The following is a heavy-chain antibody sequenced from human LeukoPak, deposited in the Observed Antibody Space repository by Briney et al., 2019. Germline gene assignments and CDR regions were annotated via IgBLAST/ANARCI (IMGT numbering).Heavy chain of an antibody. D-gene: IGHD3-22*01. Sequence: PGGSLRLSRTASGFTFNNYAMTWVRQAPGKGLEWVSAITGSGAYTNYADSVKGRFTISRDNSKNTIYLQMNSLRAEDTATYYCAKRSSTSSGYFDFWGRGTLVTVSS. CDR2: ITGSGAYT. CDR3: AKRSSTSSGYFDF. J-gene: IGHJ4*02. V-gene: IGHV3-23*01. CDR1: GFTFNNYA.